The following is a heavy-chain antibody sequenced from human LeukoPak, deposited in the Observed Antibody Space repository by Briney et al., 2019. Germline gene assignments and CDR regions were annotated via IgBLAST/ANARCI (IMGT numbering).Heavy chain of an antibody. CDR1: GYTFTGYY. Sequence: ASVKVSCKASGYTFTGYYIHWVRQAPGQGLGWMGSINPNSGGTNYAQKFQGRITMTWDTSINTAYMELSRLRSDDTAVYYCARLRRYGPIIFLGYFDYWGQGTLVTVSS. D-gene: IGHD5-18*01. V-gene: IGHV1-2*02. J-gene: IGHJ4*02. CDR3: ARLRRYGPIIFLGYFDY. CDR2: INPNSGGT.